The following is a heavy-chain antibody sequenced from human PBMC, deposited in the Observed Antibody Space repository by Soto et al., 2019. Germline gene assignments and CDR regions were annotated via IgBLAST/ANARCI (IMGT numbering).Heavy chain of an antibody. D-gene: IGHD5-12*01. J-gene: IGHJ3*02. CDR3: AKDMVSGYEPGDAFDI. CDR1: GFTFDDYA. CDR2: ISWNSGSI. Sequence: SLKISCAASGFTFDDYAMHWVRQAPGKGLEWVSGISWNSGSIGYADSVKGRFTISRDNAKNSLYLQMNSLRAEDTALYYCAKDMVSGYEPGDAFDIWGQGTMVTVSS. V-gene: IGHV3-9*01.